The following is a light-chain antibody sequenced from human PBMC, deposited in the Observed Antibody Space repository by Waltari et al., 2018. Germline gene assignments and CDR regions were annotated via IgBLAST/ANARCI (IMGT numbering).Light chain of an antibody. CDR3: AAWDDSLNGRWV. V-gene: IGLV1-44*01. J-gene: IGLJ2*01. CDR2: RND. CDR1: SSNIGSNV. Sequence: QSVLTQPPSESGTPGQSVTISCSGSSSNIGSNVVNWYQQVPGTTPKLLIYRNDQRPSGVPDRSSASKSGSSASLAISGLQSEDEAHYYCAAWDDSLNGRWVFGGGTKLTVL.